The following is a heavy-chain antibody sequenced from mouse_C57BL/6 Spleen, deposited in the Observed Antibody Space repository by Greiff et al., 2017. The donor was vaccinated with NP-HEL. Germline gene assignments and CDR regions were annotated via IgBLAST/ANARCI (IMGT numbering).Heavy chain of an antibody. CDR3: ARIKGGYYAMDY. CDR2: IYPGDGDT. Sequence: QVQLQQSGPELVKPGASVTISCKASGYAFSSSWMNWVKQRPGKGLEWLGRIYPGDGDTNYNGKFKGKATLTADKSSSTAYMQLSSLTSEDSAVYFCARIKGGYYAMDYWGQGTSVTVSS. J-gene: IGHJ4*01. D-gene: IGHD1-3*01. V-gene: IGHV1-82*01. CDR1: GYAFSSSW.